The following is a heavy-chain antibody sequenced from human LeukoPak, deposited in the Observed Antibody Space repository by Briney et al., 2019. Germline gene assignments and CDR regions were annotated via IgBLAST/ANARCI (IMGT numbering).Heavy chain of an antibody. Sequence: GASVKVSCKASGYTFTSYDINWVRQTTGQGLEWMGWMNPNSGNTGYAQKFQGRVTMTRNTSISTAYMELSSLKSEDTAVYYCARGYSSSWHSNVHFDYWGQGTLVTVSS. CDR1: GYTFTSYD. V-gene: IGHV1-8*01. CDR2: MNPNSGNT. D-gene: IGHD6-13*01. J-gene: IGHJ4*02. CDR3: ARGYSSSWHSNVHFDY.